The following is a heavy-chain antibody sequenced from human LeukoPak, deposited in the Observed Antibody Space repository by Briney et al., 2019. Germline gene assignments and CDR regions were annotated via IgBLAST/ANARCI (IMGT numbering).Heavy chain of an antibody. J-gene: IGHJ5*02. CDR3: ARAGWELLLGFRGWFDP. CDR2: IYTSGST. V-gene: IGHV4-61*02. CDR1: GGSISSGSYY. Sequence: SETLSLTCTVSGGSISSGSYYWSWIRQPAGKGLEWIGRIYTSGSTNYNPSLKSRVTISVDTSKNQFSLKLSSVTAADTAVYYCARAGWELLLGFRGWFDPWGQGTLVTVSS. D-gene: IGHD1-26*01.